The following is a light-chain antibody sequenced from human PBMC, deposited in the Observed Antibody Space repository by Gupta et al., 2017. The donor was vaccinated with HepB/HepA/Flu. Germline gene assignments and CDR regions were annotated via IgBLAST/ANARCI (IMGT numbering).Light chain of an antibody. J-gene: IGLJ2*01. CDR3: CSYAGSYTLV. CDR1: SSDVGGYNY. V-gene: IGLV2-11*01. CDR2: DVS. Sequence: SALTQPRSVSGSPGQSVNISCTGTSSDVGGYNYVSWYQQHPGKAPKRMIYDVSKRPAGVPDRCSGSKSGNTASLTISGLQAEDEADYYCCSYAGSYTLVFGGGTKLTVL.